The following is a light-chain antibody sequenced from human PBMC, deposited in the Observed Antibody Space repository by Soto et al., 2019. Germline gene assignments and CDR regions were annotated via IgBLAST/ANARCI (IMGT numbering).Light chain of an antibody. CDR1: SSDVGGYNY. V-gene: IGLV2-14*01. CDR2: AVT. CDR3: SSYTSSNTL. Sequence: QSALTQPASVSGSPGQSITISCTGTSSDVGGYNYVSWYQQHPGKAPKLMIYAVTDRPSGVSSRFSGSKSGNTASLNISGLQAEDEDAYYCSSYTSSNTLFGTGPKLTVL. J-gene: IGLJ1*01.